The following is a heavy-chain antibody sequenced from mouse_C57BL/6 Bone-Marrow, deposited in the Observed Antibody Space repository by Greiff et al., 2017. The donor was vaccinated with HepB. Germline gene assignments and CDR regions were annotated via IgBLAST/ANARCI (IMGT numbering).Heavy chain of an antibody. D-gene: IGHD2-5*01. Sequence: QVQLQQSGAELARPGASVKLSCKASGYTFTSYGISWVKQRTGQGLEWIGNINPSNGGTNYNEKFKSKATLTVDKSSSTAYMQLSSLTSEDSAVYYCARDYSKRRYFDYWGQGTTLTVSS. CDR1: GYTFTSYG. V-gene: IGHV1-81*01. J-gene: IGHJ2*01. CDR2: INPSNGGT. CDR3: ARDYSKRRYFDY.